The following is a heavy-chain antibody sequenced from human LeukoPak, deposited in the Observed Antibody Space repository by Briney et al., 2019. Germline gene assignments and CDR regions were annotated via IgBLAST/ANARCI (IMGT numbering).Heavy chain of an antibody. CDR1: GFTFSSYA. V-gene: IGHV3-23*01. J-gene: IGHJ6*03. CDR2: IIDNGYIT. Sequence: GGSLRLSCAASGFTFSSYAMSWVRQAPGKGLEWVAGIIDNGYITYYANSVRGRFTISRDNSKNTLFLQMNSLRAEDTAVYYCAKLGGQEVHNYYVAVWGKGTTVAVSS. CDR3: AKLGGQEVHNYYVAV. D-gene: IGHD3-16*01.